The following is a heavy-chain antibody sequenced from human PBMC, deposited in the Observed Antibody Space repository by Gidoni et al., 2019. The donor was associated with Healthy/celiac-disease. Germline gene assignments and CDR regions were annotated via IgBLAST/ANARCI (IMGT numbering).Heavy chain of an antibody. Sequence: QLQLQESGPGLVKPSETLSLTCTVSGGSLSSSSYYWGWIRPPPGKGLEWIGSIYYSGSTYYNPSLKSRVTISVDTSKNQFSLKLSSVTAADTAVYYCTKTRETTSGLFDYWGQGTLVTVSS. V-gene: IGHV4-39*01. CDR1: GGSLSSSSYY. CDR2: IYYSGST. J-gene: IGHJ4*02. D-gene: IGHD6-19*01. CDR3: TKTRETTSGLFDY.